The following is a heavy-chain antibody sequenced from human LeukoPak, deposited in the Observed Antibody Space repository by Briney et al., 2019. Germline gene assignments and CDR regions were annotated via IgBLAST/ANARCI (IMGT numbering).Heavy chain of an antibody. J-gene: IGHJ5*02. CDR1: GFTFSRYW. CDR3: ARDSREDYGDYGNWFDP. V-gene: IGHV3-30-3*01. CDR2: ISYDGSNK. Sequence: GGSLRLSCAASGFTFSRYWMSWVRQAPGKGLEWVAVISYDGSNKYYADSVKGRFTISRDNSKNTLYLQMNSLRAEDTAVYYCARDSREDYGDYGNWFDPWGQGTLVTVSS. D-gene: IGHD4-17*01.